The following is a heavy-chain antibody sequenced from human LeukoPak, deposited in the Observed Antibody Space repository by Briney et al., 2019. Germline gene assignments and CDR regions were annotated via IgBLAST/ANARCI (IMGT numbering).Heavy chain of an antibody. D-gene: IGHD4-23*01. CDR2: ISAYNGNT. CDR1: GYTFTSYG. CDR3: ARVVTAVTSRYFDY. J-gene: IGHJ4*02. Sequence: ASAKVSCKASGYTFTSYGISWVRQAPGQGLEWMGWISAYNGNTNYAQKLQGRVTMTTDTSTSTAYMELRSLRSDDTAVYYCARVVTAVTSRYFDYWGQGTLVTVSS. V-gene: IGHV1-18*01.